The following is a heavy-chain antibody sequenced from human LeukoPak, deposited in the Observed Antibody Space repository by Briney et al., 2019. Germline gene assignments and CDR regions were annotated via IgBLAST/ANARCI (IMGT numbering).Heavy chain of an antibody. CDR3: TSPMATRDY. J-gene: IGHJ4*02. D-gene: IGHD5-24*01. CDR2: IRSKANSYAT. Sequence: GGSLRLSCAASGFTFSGSAMHWVRQASGKGLEWVGRIRSKANSYATAYAASVKGRFTISRDDSKNTAYVQMNSLKTEDTAVYYCTSPMATRDYWGQGTLVTVSS. CDR1: GFTFSGSA. V-gene: IGHV3-73*01.